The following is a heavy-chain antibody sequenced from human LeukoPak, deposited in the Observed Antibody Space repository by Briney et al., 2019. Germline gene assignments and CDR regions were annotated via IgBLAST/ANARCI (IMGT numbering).Heavy chain of an antibody. CDR1: GFTFRKYW. CDR3: ARDGGLHYYFDY. CDR2: IAANGNDK. D-gene: IGHD3-16*01. V-gene: IGHV3-7*01. J-gene: IGHJ4*02. Sequence: GGSLRPSCAASGFTFRKYWMAWVRQAPGRGLEWVATIAANGNDKDYEDALQGRFTISRDNAKNSLYLQMNSLRAEDTAVYYCARDGGLHYYFDYWGQGTLVTVSS.